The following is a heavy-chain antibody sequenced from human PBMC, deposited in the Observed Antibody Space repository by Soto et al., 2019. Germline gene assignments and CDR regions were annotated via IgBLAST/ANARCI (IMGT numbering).Heavy chain of an antibody. Sequence: QVQLVESGGGVVQPGRSLRLSCAASGFTFSNSGMHWVRQAPGKGLEWVAVISFDGSTKYYADSVEGRFTISRDNSKNTLYLEMNSLRGDDAAVYYCTGQIASGYWGQGTLVTVSS. CDR3: TGQIASGY. CDR1: GFTFSNSG. V-gene: IGHV3-30*03. D-gene: IGHD2-8*02. J-gene: IGHJ4*02. CDR2: ISFDGSTK.